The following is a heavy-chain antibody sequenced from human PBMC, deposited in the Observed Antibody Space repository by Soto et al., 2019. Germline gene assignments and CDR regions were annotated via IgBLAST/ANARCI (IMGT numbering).Heavy chain of an antibody. Sequence: QITLKESGPTLVKPTQTLTLTCTFSGFSLTTDRVGVGWICQPPGEALEWLAVIYWDDSKTYRTSLESRLTITKDTSKNQVALTMTNMDSLDTATYYCAHAYGGRSLYWGQGTLVTVSS. CDR1: GFSLTTDRVG. D-gene: IGHD1-26*01. CDR2: IYWDDSK. V-gene: IGHV2-5*02. J-gene: IGHJ4*02. CDR3: AHAYGGRSLY.